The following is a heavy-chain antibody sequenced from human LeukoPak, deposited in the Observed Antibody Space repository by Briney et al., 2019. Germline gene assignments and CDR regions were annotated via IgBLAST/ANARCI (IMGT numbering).Heavy chain of an antibody. CDR3: ARVGRIVVVPAAIPWNFDY. V-gene: IGHV3-7*01. CDR2: IKCDGSEK. CDR1: GFTFSNYW. J-gene: IGHJ4*02. Sequence: PGGSLRLSCAVSGFTFSNYWMNWVRQAPGKGLEWVASIKCDGSEKSYVDSVKGRFTISRDNAKNSLYLQMSSLRAEDTAVYYCARVGRIVVVPAAIPWNFDYWGQGTLVTVSS. D-gene: IGHD2-2*02.